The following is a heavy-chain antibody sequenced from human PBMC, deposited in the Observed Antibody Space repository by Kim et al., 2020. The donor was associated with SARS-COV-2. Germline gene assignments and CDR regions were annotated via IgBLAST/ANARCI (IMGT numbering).Heavy chain of an antibody. CDR1: GFTFSSYD. CDR3: ARARDYYDSGGLGF. J-gene: IGHJ6*02. CDR2: ISSGSSYI. Sequence: GGSLRLSCAVSGFTFSSYDINWVRQAPGKGLEWVSSISSGSSYIHYADSVKGRFTISRDNAKNSLFLQMNSLRAEDTAVYYCARARDYYDSGGLGFWGQGTTVTVSS. D-gene: IGHD3-22*01. V-gene: IGHV3-21*01.